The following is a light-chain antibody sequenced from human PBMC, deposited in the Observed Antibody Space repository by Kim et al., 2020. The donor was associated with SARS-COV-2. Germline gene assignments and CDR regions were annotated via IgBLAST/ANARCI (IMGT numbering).Light chain of an antibody. V-gene: IGLV3-1*01. Sequence: VAPGQTASITCSGDKLGDKYACWYQQKPGQSPVLVIYQDTKRPSGIPERFSGSNSGNTATLTISGTQAMDEADYYCQAWDSSIWVFGGGTQLTVL. CDR2: QDT. J-gene: IGLJ3*02. CDR1: KLGDKY. CDR3: QAWDSSIWV.